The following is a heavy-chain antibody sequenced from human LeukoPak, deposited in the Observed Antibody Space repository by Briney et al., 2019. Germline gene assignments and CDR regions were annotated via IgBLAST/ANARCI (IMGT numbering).Heavy chain of an antibody. CDR2: ISDSGGNT. CDR3: AKGVYYDGGFYFDH. J-gene: IGHJ4*02. Sequence: GGPLRLSCAASGFTFSSYAMYWVRQAPGKGLEWVSAISDSGGNTYYADSVKGRFTISRDNSKNTLYLQMNSLRAEDTAVYYCAKGVYYDGGFYFDHWGQGTLVTVSS. V-gene: IGHV3-23*01. CDR1: GFTFSSYA. D-gene: IGHD3-22*01.